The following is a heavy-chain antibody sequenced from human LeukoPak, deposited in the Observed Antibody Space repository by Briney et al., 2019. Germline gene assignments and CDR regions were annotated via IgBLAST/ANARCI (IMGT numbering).Heavy chain of an antibody. CDR3: ATGRYCSGGSCYSDNYYYYYGMDV. Sequence: GASVKVSCKASGYIFTNYGISWVRQAPGQGLEWMGWISGDNDNTYYAQKYQGIVTMTTDTSTNTAYMELRSLRSEDTAVYYCATGRYCSGGSCYSDNYYYYYGMDVWGQGTTVTVSS. V-gene: IGHV1-18*01. D-gene: IGHD2-15*01. J-gene: IGHJ6*02. CDR2: ISGDNDNT. CDR1: GYIFTNYG.